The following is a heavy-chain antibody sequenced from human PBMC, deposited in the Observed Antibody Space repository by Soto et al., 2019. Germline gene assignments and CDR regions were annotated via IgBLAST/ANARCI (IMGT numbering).Heavy chain of an antibody. Sequence: PGGSLRLSCAASGFTFSSYSMNWVRQAPGKGLEWVSSISSSSSYIYYADSVKGRFTISRDNAKNSLYLQMNSLRAEDTAVYYCARDVPSGYGHFDYWGQGTLVTVSS. D-gene: IGHD6-25*01. CDR2: ISSSSSYI. V-gene: IGHV3-21*01. J-gene: IGHJ4*02. CDR3: ARDVPSGYGHFDY. CDR1: GFTFSSYS.